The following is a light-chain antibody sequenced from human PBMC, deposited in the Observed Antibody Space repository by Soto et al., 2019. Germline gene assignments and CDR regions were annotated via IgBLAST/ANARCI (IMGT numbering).Light chain of an antibody. J-gene: IGKJ3*01. CDR3: QNNSSAPV. V-gene: IGKV1-27*01. CDR2: AAS. Sequence: DIQMTQSPPSLSASVGDRVTITCRASQGIRNFVAWYQQKPGKAPKLLIYAASTLQSGVPSRFSGSGSGTAFPSTLTSLQPEDFTINTCQNNSSAPVLGPGTKL. CDR1: QGIRNF.